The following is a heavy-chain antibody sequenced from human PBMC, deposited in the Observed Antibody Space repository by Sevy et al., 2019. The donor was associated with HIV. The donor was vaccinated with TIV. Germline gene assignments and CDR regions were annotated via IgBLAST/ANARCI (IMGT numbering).Heavy chain of an antibody. CDR3: ARESYDFWTGPVDYDYGMDV. D-gene: IGHD3-3*01. CDR1: GYTFTDTGYY. J-gene: IGHJ6*02. Sequence: ASVKVSCKASGYTFTDTGYYVHWVRQAPGQGLEWMGWINPKSGATNYAEKFQGRVTMTRDTSVSTANMELGRLGSDETAVYYWARESYDFWTGPVDYDYGMDVWGQGTTVTVSS. CDR2: INPKSGAT. V-gene: IGHV1-2*02.